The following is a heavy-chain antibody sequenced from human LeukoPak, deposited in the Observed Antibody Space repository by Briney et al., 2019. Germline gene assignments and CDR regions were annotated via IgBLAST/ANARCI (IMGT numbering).Heavy chain of an antibody. D-gene: IGHD2-2*02. CDR2: ISGSGHST. V-gene: IGHV3-23*01. CDR1: GFTFSSYA. CDR3: AKADIVVVPAAIDY. Sequence: GGSLRLSCAASGFTFSSYAMGWVGQAPGQGLKWISAISGSGHSTAYADSVKGRFTISRDNSKNTLYLQMNSLRAEDTAVYYCAKADIVVVPAAIDYWGQGTLVTVSS. J-gene: IGHJ4*02.